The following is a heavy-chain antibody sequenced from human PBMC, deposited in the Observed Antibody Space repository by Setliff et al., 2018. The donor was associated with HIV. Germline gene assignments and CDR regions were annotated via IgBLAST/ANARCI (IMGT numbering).Heavy chain of an antibody. CDR1: GGTFSSYA. CDR2: IIPILGIA. J-gene: IGHJ4*02. V-gene: IGHV1-69*10. D-gene: IGHD3-22*01. CDR3: ARDYSPTFYYYDSSGTFDY. Sequence: ASVKVSCKASGGTFSSYAISWVRQAPGQGLEWMGGIIPILGIANYAQKFQGRVTITADKSTSTAYMELSSLRSEDTAVYYCARDYSPTFYYYDSSGTFDYWGQGTLVTVSS.